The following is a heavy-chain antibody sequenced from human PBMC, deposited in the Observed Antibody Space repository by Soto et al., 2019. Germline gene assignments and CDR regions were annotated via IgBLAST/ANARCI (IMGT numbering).Heavy chain of an antibody. CDR1: GFTFSSYW. J-gene: IGHJ4*02. D-gene: IGHD2-21*01. Sequence: GSLRLSCAASGFTFSSYWMHWVRQAPGKGLVWVSRINSDGSSTSYADSVKGRFTISRDNAKNTLYLQMNSLRAEDTAVYYCARDSGGGDTFDYWGQGTLVTVSS. CDR3: ARDSGGGDTFDY. V-gene: IGHV3-74*01. CDR2: INSDGSST.